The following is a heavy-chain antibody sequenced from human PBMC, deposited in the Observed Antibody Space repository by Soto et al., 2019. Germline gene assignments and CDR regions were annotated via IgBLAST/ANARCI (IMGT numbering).Heavy chain of an antibody. CDR2: IKQDGSEK. D-gene: IGHD6-19*01. CDR3: ARGYSSGWYNRLLDY. Sequence: GGSLRLSCAASGFTFSSYWMSWVRQAPGKGLEWVANIKQDGSEKYYVDSVKGRFTISRDNAKNSLYLQMNSLRAEDTAVYYCARGYSSGWYNRLLDYWGQGTLVTVSS. J-gene: IGHJ4*02. CDR1: GFTFSSYW. V-gene: IGHV3-7*03.